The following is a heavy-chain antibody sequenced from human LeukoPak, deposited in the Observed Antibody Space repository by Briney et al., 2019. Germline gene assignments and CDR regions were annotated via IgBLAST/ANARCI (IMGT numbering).Heavy chain of an antibody. V-gene: IGHV3-48*02. J-gene: IGHJ4*02. Sequence: GGSLRLSCAASGFTFSSYSMNWVRQARGKGLEWVSYISSSSSTKYYADSVKGRFTISRDNAKNSLYLQMNSLRDEDTAVYYCARGQNAVIVFDYWGQGTLVTVSS. D-gene: IGHD1-26*01. CDR3: ARGQNAVIVFDY. CDR1: GFTFSSYS. CDR2: ISSSSSTK.